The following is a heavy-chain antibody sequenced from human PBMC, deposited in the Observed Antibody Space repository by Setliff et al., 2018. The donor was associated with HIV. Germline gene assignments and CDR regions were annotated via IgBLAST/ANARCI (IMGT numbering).Heavy chain of an antibody. CDR2: IYASGRT. J-gene: IGHJ4*02. CDR3: ARARDFSSGRDN. D-gene: IGHD3-3*01. V-gene: IGHV4-61*09. Sequence: PSETLSLTCTVSGGSISSGTYYWSWIRQPAGKGLEWLGHIYASGRTNYSPSLMSRITISVDTSRNQFSLKLSSVTAADTAIYYCARARDFSSGRDNWGQGTLVTVSS. CDR1: GGSISSGTYY.